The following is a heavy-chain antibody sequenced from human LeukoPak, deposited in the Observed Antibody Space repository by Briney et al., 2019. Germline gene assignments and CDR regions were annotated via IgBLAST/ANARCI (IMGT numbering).Heavy chain of an antibody. D-gene: IGHD4-17*01. CDR3: SREAVTRAFDI. CDR2: VNNDGSST. V-gene: IGHV3-74*01. J-gene: IGHJ3*02. CDR1: GFTFSTFW. Sequence: HPGGSLRLSCAASGFTFSTFWMHWVRQAPGKGLEWVSRVNNDGSSTTYAGSVKGRFTISRDNAKNTLYLQMNSLRVEDTAVYYCSREAVTRAFDIWGQGTMVTVSS.